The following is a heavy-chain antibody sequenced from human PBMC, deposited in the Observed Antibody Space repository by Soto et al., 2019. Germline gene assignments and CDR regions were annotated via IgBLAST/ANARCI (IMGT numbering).Heavy chain of an antibody. V-gene: IGHV5-51*01. CDR1: GYSFTSYW. D-gene: IGHD5-18*01. CDR2: IYPGDSDT. CDR3: AAPAMVPLDDAFDI. Sequence: GESLKISCKGSGYSFTSYWIGWVRQVPGKGLEWMGIIYPGDSDTRYSPSLQGQVTISADKSISTAYLQWSSLKASDTAMYYCAAPAMVPLDDAFDIWGQGTMVTVSS. J-gene: IGHJ3*02.